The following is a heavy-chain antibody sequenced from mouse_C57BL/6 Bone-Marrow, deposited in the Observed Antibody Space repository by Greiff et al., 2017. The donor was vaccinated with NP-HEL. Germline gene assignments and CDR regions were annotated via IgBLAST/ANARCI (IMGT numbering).Heavy chain of an antibody. Sequence: QVQLQQSGAELARPGASVKLSCKASGYTFTSYGISWVKQRTGQGLEWIGRIDPNSGGTKYNEKFKSKATLTVDKPTSTAYMQLSSLTSEDSAVYYCARWGGLWFAYWGQGTLVTVSA. V-gene: IGHV1-72*01. J-gene: IGHJ3*01. D-gene: IGHD3-1*01. CDR3: ARWGGLWFAY. CDR1: GYTFTSYG. CDR2: IDPNSGGT.